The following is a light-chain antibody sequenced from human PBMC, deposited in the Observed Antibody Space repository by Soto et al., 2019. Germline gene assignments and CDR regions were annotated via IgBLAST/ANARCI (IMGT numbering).Light chain of an antibody. CDR1: QSVSSN. V-gene: IGKV3-15*01. CDR3: QQYNNWPPIFT. CDR2: GAS. Sequence: EIVMTQSPATLSVSPGERATLSCRASQSVSSNLAWYQQKPGQAPRLLIYGASTRATGIPARFSGSGSGPEFTLTISSLQSEDFAVYYCQQYNNWPPIFTFGPGTKVDI. J-gene: IGKJ3*01.